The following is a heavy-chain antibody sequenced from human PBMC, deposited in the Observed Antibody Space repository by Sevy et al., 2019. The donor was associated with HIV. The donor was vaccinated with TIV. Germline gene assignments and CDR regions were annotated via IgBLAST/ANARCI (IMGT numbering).Heavy chain of an antibody. D-gene: IGHD2-8*01. V-gene: IGHV3-7*01. CDR1: GFTFSSYW. Sequence: GGSLRLSCAASGFTFSSYWMSWVRQAPGKGLEWVANIKQDGSEKYYVDSVKGRFTISRDNAKNSLYLQMNSLRAEDTAVYYCARGTRCTNGVCYDYYYYGMDVWGQRTTVTVSS. J-gene: IGHJ6*02. CDR3: ARGTRCTNGVCYDYYYYGMDV. CDR2: IKQDGSEK.